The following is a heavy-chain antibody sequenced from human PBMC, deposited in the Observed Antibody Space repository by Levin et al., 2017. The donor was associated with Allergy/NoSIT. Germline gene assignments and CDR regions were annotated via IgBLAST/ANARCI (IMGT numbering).Heavy chain of an antibody. D-gene: IGHD4/OR15-4a*01. J-gene: IGHJ4*02. CDR3: ARGYSANSFAMSH. CDR1: GYYISSGYY. V-gene: IGHV4-38-2*01. Sequence: PGGSLRLSCAVSGYYISSGYYWSWVRQPPGKGLEWIGTVSHGGGTYYNSSLKSRVTISVDTSKTQFSLKLTSVTAADTAVYYCARGYSANSFAMSHWGQGTLVTVSS. CDR2: VSHGGGT.